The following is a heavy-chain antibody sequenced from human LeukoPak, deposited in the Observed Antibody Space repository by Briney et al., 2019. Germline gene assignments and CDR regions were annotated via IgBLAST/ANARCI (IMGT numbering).Heavy chain of an antibody. J-gene: IGHJ6*03. CDR1: GFTCSDHY. D-gene: IGHD3-16*01. V-gene: IGHV3-11*04. CDR2: ISSSGNTI. CDR3: ARWGSFLVDMDV. Sequence: GGSLRRSCAASGFTCSDHYMSWLRQAPGKGLEGVSYISSSGNTIYYAASVRVRFTISRDNAKNSLYLQMNSLRAEDTAVYSCARWGSFLVDMDVWGKGTTVTVSS.